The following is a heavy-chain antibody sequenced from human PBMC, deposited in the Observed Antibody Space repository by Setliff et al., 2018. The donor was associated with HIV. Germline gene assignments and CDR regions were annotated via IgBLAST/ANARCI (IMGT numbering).Heavy chain of an antibody. J-gene: IGHJ4*02. CDR1: GGSISNYY. D-gene: IGHD7-27*01. CDR2: IYSSGST. Sequence: PSETLSLTCTVSGGSISNYYWSWIRQPAGKELEWIGRIYSSGSTGYNPSLKSRVTMSVDTSRNQFSLKVSSVTAADTAVYYCARALAVTHWGYFDYWGQGTLVT. CDR3: ARALAVTHWGYFDY. V-gene: IGHV4-4*07.